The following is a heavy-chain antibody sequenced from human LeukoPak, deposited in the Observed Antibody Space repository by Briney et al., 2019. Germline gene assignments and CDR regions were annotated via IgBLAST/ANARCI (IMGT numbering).Heavy chain of an antibody. D-gene: IGHD3-22*01. CDR2: IKQDGSEK. V-gene: IGHV3-7*01. Sequence: PGGSLRLSCAASGFTFSSYWMSWVRQAPGKGPEWVANIKQDGSEKYYVDSVKGRFTISRDIAKNSLYLQMNSLRAEDTAVYYCARVQAGDSSGYYFFYFDYWGQGTLVTVSS. CDR3: ARVQAGDSSGYYFFYFDY. J-gene: IGHJ4*02. CDR1: GFTFSSYW.